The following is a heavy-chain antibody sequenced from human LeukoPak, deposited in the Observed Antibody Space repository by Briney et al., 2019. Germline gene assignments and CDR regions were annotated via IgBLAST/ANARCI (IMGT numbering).Heavy chain of an antibody. Sequence: ASVKVSCKASGYTFTSYDINWVRQATGQGLEWMGWMNPNSGNTGYAQKFQGRVTMTRNTSISTAYMELSSLRSEDTAVYYCARVPYDYYYMDVWGKGTTVTVSS. V-gene: IGHV1-8*01. CDR3: ARVPYDYYYMDV. CDR1: GYTFTSYD. CDR2: MNPNSGNT. D-gene: IGHD2-2*01. J-gene: IGHJ6*03.